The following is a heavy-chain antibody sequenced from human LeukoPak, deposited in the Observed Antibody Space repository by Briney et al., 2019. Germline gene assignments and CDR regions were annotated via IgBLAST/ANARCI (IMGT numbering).Heavy chain of an antibody. CDR2: MNPNSGNT. J-gene: IGHJ6*02. Sequence: ASVKVSCKTSGYTFTHYDITWVRQATGQGLEWMGWMNPNSGNTGYAQKFQGRVTMTRNTSISTAYMELSSLRSEDTAVYYCARGPPNYGDYGGYYYYGMDVWGQGTTVTVSS. D-gene: IGHD4-17*01. CDR1: GYTFTHYD. CDR3: ARGPPNYGDYGGYYYYGMDV. V-gene: IGHV1-8*02.